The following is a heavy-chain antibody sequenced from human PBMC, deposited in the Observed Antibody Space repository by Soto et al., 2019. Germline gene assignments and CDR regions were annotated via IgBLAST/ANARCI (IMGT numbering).Heavy chain of an antibody. CDR2: IYYSGST. J-gene: IGHJ5*02. D-gene: IGHD3-22*01. CDR3: ARGVYYYDSSGFSNWFDP. Sequence: SETLSLTCTVSGGSISSGGYYWSWIRQHPGKGLEWIGYIYYSGSTYYNPSLKSRVTVSVDTSKNQFSLKLSSVTAADTAVYYCARGVYYYDSSGFSNWFDPWGQGTLVTVSS. V-gene: IGHV4-31*03. CDR1: GGSISSGGYY.